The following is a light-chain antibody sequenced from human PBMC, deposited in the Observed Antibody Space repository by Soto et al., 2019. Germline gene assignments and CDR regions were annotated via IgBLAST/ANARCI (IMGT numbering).Light chain of an antibody. CDR1: QAINSA. CDR3: QQFYTYPIT. J-gene: IGKJ5*01. Sequence: IQMTQSPSSLSASTGDRVTITCRASQAINSALAWYRQKPGKAPDLLIFDASTLESGVPSRFSGRGFGTDFTLTITSLQPEDFATYYCQQFYTYPITFGQGTRLEIK. CDR2: DAS. V-gene: IGKV1-13*02.